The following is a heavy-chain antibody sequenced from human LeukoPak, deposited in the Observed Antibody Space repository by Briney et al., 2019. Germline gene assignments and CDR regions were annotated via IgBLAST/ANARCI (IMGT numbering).Heavy chain of an antibody. CDR1: GFTFSSYN. D-gene: IGHD6-13*01. CDR2: ISSSSSYI. Sequence: GGSLRLSCAASGFTFSSYNMNWVRQAPGKGLEWVSSISSSSSYIYYADSVKGRFTISRDNAKNSLYLQMNSLRAEDTAVYYCARDLWGQLAGEFDYWGQGTLVTVSS. V-gene: IGHV3-21*01. J-gene: IGHJ4*02. CDR3: ARDLWGQLAGEFDY.